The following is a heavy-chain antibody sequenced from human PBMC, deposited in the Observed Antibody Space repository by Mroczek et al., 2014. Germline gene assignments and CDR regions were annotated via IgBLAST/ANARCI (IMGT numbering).Heavy chain of an antibody. V-gene: IGHV4-34*01. Sequence: QVQLQQWGAGLLKPSETLSLTCAVYGGSFSGYYWSWIRQPPGKGLEWIGEINHSGSTNYNPSLKSRVTISVDTSKNQFSLKLSSVTAADTAVYYCARGRDYGDYVWFDPWGQGTLVTVSS. CDR3: ARGRDYGDYVWFDP. CDR2: INHSGST. CDR1: GGSFSGYY. J-gene: IGHJ5*02. D-gene: IGHD4-17*01.